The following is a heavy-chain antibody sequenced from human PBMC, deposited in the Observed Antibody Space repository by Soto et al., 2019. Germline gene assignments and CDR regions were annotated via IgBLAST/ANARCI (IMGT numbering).Heavy chain of an antibody. CDR3: ARWGTTGRLDV. CDR2: TSYDGSNN. V-gene: IGHV3-30*04. J-gene: IGHJ4*02. D-gene: IGHD3-16*01. CDR1: GFTFRSYA. Sequence: QVQLVESARGVVEPGTSLRLSCVGSGFTFRSYAIHWVRQAPGKGLERVALTSYDGSNNFYGDSVKGRFTISRDNSRNTVELQMVSLRLEDTSLYYCARWGTTGRLDVWGQGTLVSVSS.